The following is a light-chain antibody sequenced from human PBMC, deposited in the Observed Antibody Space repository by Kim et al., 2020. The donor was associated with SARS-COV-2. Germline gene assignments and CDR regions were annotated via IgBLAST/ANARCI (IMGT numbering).Light chain of an antibody. CDR2: GKN. V-gene: IGLV3-19*01. CDR3: NSRDSRGNHWV. J-gene: IGLJ3*02. CDR1: SLRSYY. Sequence: SSELTQDPAVSVDLGQTVRITCQGDSLRSYYASWYQQKPGQAPVLVIYGKNNRPSGIPDRFSGSSSGNTASLTITGAQGEDEADYYCNSRDSRGNHWVFG.